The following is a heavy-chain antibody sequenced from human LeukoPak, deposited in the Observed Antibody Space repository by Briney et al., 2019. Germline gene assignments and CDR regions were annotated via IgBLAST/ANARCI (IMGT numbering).Heavy chain of an antibody. CDR3: ARRQGTTLNFDY. CDR2: ISGSGGTT. V-gene: IGHV3-23*01. J-gene: IGHJ4*02. D-gene: IGHD1-1*01. Sequence: GGSLRLSCAASGFTFSSRTMSWVRQAPGKGLEWVSAISGSGGTTFYADSVEGRFTISRDNSKNTLYLQMNSLRAEDTAVYYCARRQGTTLNFDYWGQGTLVTVSS. CDR1: GFTFSSRT.